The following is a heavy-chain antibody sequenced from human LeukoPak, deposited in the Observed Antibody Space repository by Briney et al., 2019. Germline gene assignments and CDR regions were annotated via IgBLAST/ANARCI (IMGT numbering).Heavy chain of an antibody. Sequence: PSETLSLTCTVSGGSISSYYWSWMRQPAGKGLEWIGRIYTSGSTNYNPSLRSRVTMSVDTSKNQFSLKLSSVTAAATAVYYCARAEQWVVHTKYYYYYYYMDVWGKGTTVTVSS. CDR2: IYTSGST. D-gene: IGHD6-19*01. CDR1: GGSISSYY. J-gene: IGHJ6*03. V-gene: IGHV4-4*07. CDR3: ARAEQWVVHTKYYYYYYYMDV.